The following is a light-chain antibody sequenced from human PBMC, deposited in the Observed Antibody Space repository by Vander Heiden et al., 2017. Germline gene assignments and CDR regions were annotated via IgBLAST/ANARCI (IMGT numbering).Light chain of an antibody. V-gene: IGKV4-1*01. CDR2: WAS. CDR1: QSVLYSSNNKNY. Sequence: DIVMTQSPASLAVSLGERATNNCKSSQSVLYSSNNKNYLAWYQQKPGQPPKLLIYWASTRESGVPDRFSGSGSGTDFTLTISSLQAEDVAVYYCQQYYSTPWTFGQGTKVEIK. CDR3: QQYYSTPWT. J-gene: IGKJ1*01.